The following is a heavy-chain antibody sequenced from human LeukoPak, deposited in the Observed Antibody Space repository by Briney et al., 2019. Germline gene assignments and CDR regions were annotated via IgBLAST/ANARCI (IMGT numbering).Heavy chain of an antibody. CDR3: ARALGSASDY. CDR1: GFIFSTSW. Sequence: GGSLRLPCAASGFIFSTSWMHWVRQTPGKGLVWVSRLNSDGSSTTYADSVKGRFTISRDNAKNTLYLQMNSLRAEDTAVYYCARALGSASDYWGQGTLVTVSS. D-gene: IGHD1-26*01. V-gene: IGHV3-74*01. CDR2: LNSDGSST. J-gene: IGHJ4*02.